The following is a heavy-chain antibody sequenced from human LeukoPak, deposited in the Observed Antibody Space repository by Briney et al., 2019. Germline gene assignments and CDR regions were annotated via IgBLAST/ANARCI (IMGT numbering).Heavy chain of an antibody. Sequence: GESLKISCKGSGYTFTTNRIGWVRQMPGKGLEWMGIIYPGDSDTRYSPSFQGQVTISAAKSISTAYLQWSSLRASDTAIYYCARTYSFDVWGQGTMVTVSS. D-gene: IGHD3-10*01. J-gene: IGHJ3*01. CDR2: IYPGDSDT. V-gene: IGHV5-51*01. CDR1: GYTFTTNR. CDR3: ARTYSFDV.